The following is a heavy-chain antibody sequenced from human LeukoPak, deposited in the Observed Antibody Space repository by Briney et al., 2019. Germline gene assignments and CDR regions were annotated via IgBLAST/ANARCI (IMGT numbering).Heavy chain of an antibody. CDR3: ARGDGYNFFDC. D-gene: IGHD5-24*01. J-gene: IGHJ4*02. V-gene: IGHV3-53*01. CDR1: GFTVSSNY. Sequence: GGSLRLSCAASGFTVSSNYMSWVRRAPGKGLEWVSVIYPTSTTYYADSVKGRFTISRDNSKNTLSLQMNSLRAEDTALYYCARGDGYNFFDCWGQGTLVTVSS. CDR2: IYPTSTT.